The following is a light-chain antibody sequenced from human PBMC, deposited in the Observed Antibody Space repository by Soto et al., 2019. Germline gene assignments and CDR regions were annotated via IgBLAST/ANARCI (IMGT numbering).Light chain of an antibody. J-gene: IGLJ2*01. CDR3: SSYTGSSTYVV. V-gene: IGLV2-14*01. Sequence: QSALTQPASVSGSPGQSITISCTGTSIDVSGYNYVSWYQQHPGKAPKLMIYDVNNRPSGVSNRFSGSKSGNTASLTISGLQAEDEADYYCSSYTGSSTYVVFGGGTKLTVL. CDR1: SIDVSGYNY. CDR2: DVN.